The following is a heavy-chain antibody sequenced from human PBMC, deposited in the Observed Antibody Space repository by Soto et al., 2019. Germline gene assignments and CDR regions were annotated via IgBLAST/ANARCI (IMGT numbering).Heavy chain of an antibody. D-gene: IGHD3-9*01. Sequence: GGSLRLSCAASGFTFSSYAMHWVRQAPGKGLEWVAVISYDGSNKYYADSVKGRFTISRDNSKNTLYLQMNSLRAEDTAVYYCARDRKPLRYFDWLRYYGMDVWGQGTTVTVSS. CDR1: GFTFSSYA. V-gene: IGHV3-30-3*01. J-gene: IGHJ6*02. CDR2: ISYDGSNK. CDR3: ARDRKPLRYFDWLRYYGMDV.